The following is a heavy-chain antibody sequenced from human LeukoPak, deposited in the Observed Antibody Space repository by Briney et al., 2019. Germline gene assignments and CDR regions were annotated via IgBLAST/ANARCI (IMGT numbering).Heavy chain of an antibody. J-gene: IGHJ3*02. CDR2: LWFDGTNE. CDR3: ARGKMATIPFDAFDI. V-gene: IGHV3-30-3*01. Sequence: AGGSLRLSCTASGFTFSSYAMHWVRQAPGKGLEWVAGLWFDGTNENYADSVKGRFTVSRDNSKSTLYLQVNSLRPEDTAMYYCARGKMATIPFDAFDIWGQGTMVTVSS. CDR1: GFTFSSYA. D-gene: IGHD5-24*01.